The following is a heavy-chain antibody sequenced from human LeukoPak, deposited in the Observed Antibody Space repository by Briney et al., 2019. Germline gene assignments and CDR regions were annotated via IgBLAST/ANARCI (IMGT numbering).Heavy chain of an antibody. Sequence: EASVKVSCKVSGHTLTELALHWVRQAPGKGLEWMGGYEAERAEIIYAPKLQGRVTMTEDTSTDTAYMELSSLRSEDTAVYYCATTLRELQLVRFDYWGQGTLVTVSS. V-gene: IGHV1-24*01. CDR3: ATTLRELQLVRFDY. CDR1: GHTLTELA. D-gene: IGHD6-13*01. CDR2: YEAERAEI. J-gene: IGHJ4*02.